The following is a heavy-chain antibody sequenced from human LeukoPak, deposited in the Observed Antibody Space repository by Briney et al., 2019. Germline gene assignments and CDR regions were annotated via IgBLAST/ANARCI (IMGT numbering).Heavy chain of an antibody. J-gene: IGHJ4*02. CDR3: ARERYSSSWYADY. CDR2: IYHSGST. D-gene: IGHD6-13*01. CDR1: GGSISSSNW. Sequence: PSETLSLTCAVSGGSISSSNWWSWVRQPPGKGLEWIGEIYHSGSTNYNPSLKSRVTISVDKSKNQFSLKLSSVTAADTAVYYCARERYSSSWYADYWGQGTLVTVSS. V-gene: IGHV4-4*02.